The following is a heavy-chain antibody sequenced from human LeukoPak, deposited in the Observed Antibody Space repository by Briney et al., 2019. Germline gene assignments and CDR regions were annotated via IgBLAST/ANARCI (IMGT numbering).Heavy chain of an antibody. CDR1: GGPFSGYY. D-gene: IGHD5-12*01. CDR2: INHSGST. V-gene: IGHV4-34*01. Sequence: SETLSLTCAVYGGPFSGYYWSWIRQPPGKGVEWIGEINHSGSTNYNPSLKSRVTISVDTSKNQFSLKLSSVTAADTAVYYCARVVVVAKADAFDIWGQGTMVTVSS. J-gene: IGHJ3*02. CDR3: ARVVVVAKADAFDI.